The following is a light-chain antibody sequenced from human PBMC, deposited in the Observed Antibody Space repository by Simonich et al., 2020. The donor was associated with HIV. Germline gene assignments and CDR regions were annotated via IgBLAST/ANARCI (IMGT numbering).Light chain of an antibody. CDR3: QQYNAYYT. Sequence: EIVMTQSPATLSVSPGERPTLSCRASQRVSSNLAWYQQKPGQAPRLLIYGASTRATGIPARFSGSGSGTEFTLTISSLQPDDFATYYCQQYNAYYTFGQGTKLEIK. CDR2: GAS. J-gene: IGKJ2*01. V-gene: IGKV3-15*01. CDR1: QRVSSN.